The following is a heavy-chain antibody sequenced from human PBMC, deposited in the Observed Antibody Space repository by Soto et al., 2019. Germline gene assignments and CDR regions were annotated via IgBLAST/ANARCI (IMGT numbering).Heavy chain of an antibody. J-gene: IGHJ3*02. CDR3: AKPNYGDYVKGNAFDI. D-gene: IGHD4-17*01. V-gene: IGHV3-30*18. CDR2: ISYDGSNK. Sequence: GGSLRLSCAASGFTFSSYGMHWVRQAPGKGLEWVAVISYDGSNKYYADSVKGRFTISRDNSKNTLYLQMNSLRAEDTAVYYCAKPNYGDYVKGNAFDIWGQGTMVTVSS. CDR1: GFTFSSYG.